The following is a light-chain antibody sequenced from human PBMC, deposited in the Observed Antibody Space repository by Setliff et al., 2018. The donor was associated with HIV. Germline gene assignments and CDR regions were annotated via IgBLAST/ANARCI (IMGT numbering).Light chain of an antibody. V-gene: IGLV2-23*01. Sequence: QSALTQPASVSGSPGQSITISCTGTSSDIGRYDLVSWYQQYPGKAPKLMIYQATKRPSGVSNRFSGSKSGNTASLTISGLQAEDEADYYCCSNTGSNTDVFGSGTKVTVL. CDR1: SSDIGRYDL. J-gene: IGLJ1*01. CDR2: QAT. CDR3: CSNTGSNTDV.